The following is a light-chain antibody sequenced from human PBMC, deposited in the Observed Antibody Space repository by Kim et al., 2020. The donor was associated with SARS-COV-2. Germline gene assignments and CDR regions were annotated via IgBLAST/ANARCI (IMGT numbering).Light chain of an antibody. J-gene: IGLJ1*01. Sequence: GQSFTSSCAGTSSDVGGYNYVSWYQQHPGKAPKLMIYDVTNRPSGISNRFSGSKSGNTASLTISGLQAEDEADYYCGSYTSSNTYVYGTGTKVTVL. CDR3: GSYTSSNTYV. CDR2: DVT. V-gene: IGLV2-14*03. CDR1: SSDVGGYNY.